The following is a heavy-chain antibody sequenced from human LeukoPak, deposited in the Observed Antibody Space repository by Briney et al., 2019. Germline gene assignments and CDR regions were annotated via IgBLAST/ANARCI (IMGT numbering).Heavy chain of an antibody. Sequence: ASVKVSCKASGYTFTSYGISWVRQAPGQGLEWMGWISAYNGNTNYAQKLQGRVTMTTDTSTSTAYMDLTNLRSDDTAIFYCARVKKLMPEFEFWGQGTLVTVSS. CDR1: GYTFTSYG. CDR2: ISAYNGNT. D-gene: IGHD2-2*01. V-gene: IGHV1-18*01. CDR3: ARVKKLMPEFEF. J-gene: IGHJ4*02.